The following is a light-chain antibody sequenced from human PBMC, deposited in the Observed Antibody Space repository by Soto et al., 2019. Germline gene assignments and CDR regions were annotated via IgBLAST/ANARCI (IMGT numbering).Light chain of an antibody. CDR1: QSISSY. J-gene: IGKJ1*01. CDR2: AAS. CDR3: QQGYSTPLT. V-gene: IGKV1-39*01. Sequence: DIQMTESPSSLSASVGDRVTITCRASQSISSYLNWYQQKPGKAPKRLIYAASNLQSGVPSRFSGSGSGTDFILTISSLQPEDFATYYCQQGYSTPLTFGQGTKVDI.